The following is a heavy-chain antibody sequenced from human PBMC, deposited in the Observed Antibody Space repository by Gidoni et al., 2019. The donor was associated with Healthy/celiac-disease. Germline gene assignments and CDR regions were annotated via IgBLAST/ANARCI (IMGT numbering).Heavy chain of an antibody. CDR1: GGSLRSGSSY. V-gene: IGHV4-61*02. CDR2: IYTSGST. J-gene: IGHJ4*02. D-gene: IGHD5-18*01. CDR3: ASYRGYSNEDYFDY. Sequence: QVQLQESCPGLVKPSQTLSLTCPVSGGSLRSGSSYRRWIRQPAGKGLEGMGRIYTSGSTNYNPYLKSRVTISVDTSKNQFSLKLSSVTAADTAVYYCASYRGYSNEDYFDYWGQGTLVTVSS.